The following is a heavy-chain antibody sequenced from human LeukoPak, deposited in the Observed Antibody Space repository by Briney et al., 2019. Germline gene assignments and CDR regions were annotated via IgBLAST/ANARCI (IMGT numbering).Heavy chain of an antibody. Sequence: SETLSLTCAVYGGSFSGYYWSWIRQPPGKGLEWIGEINHSGSTNYNPSLKSRVTISVDTSKNQFSLKLSSVTAADTAVYYCARGPWFDPWGQGTLVTVSS. V-gene: IGHV4-34*01. CDR2: INHSGST. J-gene: IGHJ5*02. CDR3: ARGPWFDP. CDR1: GGSFSGYY.